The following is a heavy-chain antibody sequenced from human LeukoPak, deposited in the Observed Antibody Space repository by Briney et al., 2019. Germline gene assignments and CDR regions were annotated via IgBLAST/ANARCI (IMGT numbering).Heavy chain of an antibody. J-gene: IGHJ4*02. Sequence: ASVKVSCKASGYTFTSYYMHWVRQAPGQGLEWMGIINPSGGSTGYAQKFQGRVTMTRDTSTSTVYMELSSLRSEDTAVYYCAGGAPLAGYYDSSGYYASFNNYFDYWGQGTLVTVSS. CDR2: INPSGGST. V-gene: IGHV1-46*01. D-gene: IGHD3-22*01. CDR3: AGGAPLAGYYDSSGYYASFNNYFDY. CDR1: GYTFTSYY.